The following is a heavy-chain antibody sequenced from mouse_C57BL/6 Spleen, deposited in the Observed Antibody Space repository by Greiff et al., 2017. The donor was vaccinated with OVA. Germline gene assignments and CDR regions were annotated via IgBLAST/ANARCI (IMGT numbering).Heavy chain of an antibody. Sequence: EVNVVESGAELVRPGASVKLSCTASGFTIKDDYMHWVKQRPEQGLEWIGWIDPENGDTEYASKFQGKATITADTSSNTAYLQLSSLTSEDTAVYYCTFDYGFAYWGQGTLVTVSA. CDR1: GFTIKDDY. CDR3: TFDYGFAY. J-gene: IGHJ3*01. CDR2: IDPENGDT. D-gene: IGHD1-1*02. V-gene: IGHV14-4*01.